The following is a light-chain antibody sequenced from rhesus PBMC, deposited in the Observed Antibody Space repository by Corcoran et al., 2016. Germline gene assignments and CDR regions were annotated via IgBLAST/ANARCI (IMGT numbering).Light chain of an antibody. CDR3: EQTLQTPYS. Sequence: DIVMTQTPLSLSVTPGEPASISCRSSQSLLDSNGYTYLSWYLQKAGQSPQRLIYQVSNRASGVPDRFSGSGSGTDFTLKISRVEAEDVGVYFCEQTLQTPYSFGQGTKVEIK. CDR1: QSLLDSNGYTY. J-gene: IGKJ2*01. V-gene: IGKV2-78*01. CDR2: QVS.